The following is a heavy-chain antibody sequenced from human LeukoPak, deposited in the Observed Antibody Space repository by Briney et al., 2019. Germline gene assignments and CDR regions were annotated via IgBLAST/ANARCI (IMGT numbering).Heavy chain of an antibody. V-gene: IGHV3-48*03. CDR1: GFTFSSYE. CDR2: VSSSDSTI. J-gene: IGHJ4*02. Sequence: GGSLRLSCAASGFTFSSYEMNWVRQAPGKGLEWVSYVSSSDSTIYYADSVKGRFTISRDNAKNSLFLQMNSLRVEVTAVYYCARGDTAMVDYWGQGTLVTVSS. D-gene: IGHD5-18*01. CDR3: ARGDTAMVDY.